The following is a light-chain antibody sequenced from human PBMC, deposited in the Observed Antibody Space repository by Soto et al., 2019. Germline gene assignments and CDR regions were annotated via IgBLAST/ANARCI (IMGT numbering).Light chain of an antibody. J-gene: IGLJ2*01. CDR2: YNN. CDR1: SSNIGSNT. V-gene: IGLV1-44*01. Sequence: QSVLTQPPSTSGTPGQRVTISCSGASSNIGSNTVNWYQHLPGTAPKLLIYYNNQRPSGVPDRFSGSRSGTSAYLAITGLQSGDDAYYYCAAWDDSLNGVVFGGGTKLTVL. CDR3: AAWDDSLNGVV.